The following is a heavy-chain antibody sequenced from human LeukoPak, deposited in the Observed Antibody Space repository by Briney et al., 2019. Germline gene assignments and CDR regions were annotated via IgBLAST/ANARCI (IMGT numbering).Heavy chain of an antibody. CDR3: ARDLLRRYSYGD. Sequence: PSETLSLTCTVSGGSISSYYWSWIRQPPGKGLEWIGYIYYSGSTNYNPSLKSRVTISVDTSKNQFSLKLSSVTAADTAVYYCARDLLRRYSYGDWGQGTLVTVSS. CDR2: IYYSGST. CDR1: GGSISSYY. V-gene: IGHV4-59*01. D-gene: IGHD5-18*01. J-gene: IGHJ4*02.